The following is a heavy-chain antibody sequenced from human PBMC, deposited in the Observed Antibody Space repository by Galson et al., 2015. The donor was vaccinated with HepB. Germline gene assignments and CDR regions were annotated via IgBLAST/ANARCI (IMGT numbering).Heavy chain of an antibody. CDR3: IRLGDLSGYSST. J-gene: IGHJ4*02. CDR1: TFIFSTYS. D-gene: IGHD6-19*01. V-gene: IGHV3-73*01. Sequence: SLRLSCAASTFIFSTYSMNWVRQASGKGLEWVGRIRSKASSHATAYAASLKGRFTISRDDSKNTAYLHMNSLKTEDTAVYYCIRLGDLSGYSSTWGQGTLVTVSS. CDR2: IRSKASSHAT.